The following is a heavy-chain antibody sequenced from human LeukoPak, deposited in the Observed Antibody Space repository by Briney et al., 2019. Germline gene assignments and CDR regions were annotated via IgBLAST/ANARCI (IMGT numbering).Heavy chain of an antibody. D-gene: IGHD1-26*01. V-gene: IGHV1-2*04. J-gene: IGHJ4*02. Sequence: GASVKVSCEASGYTFTGYYMHWVRQAPGQGLEWMGWINPNSGGTNYAQKFQGWVTMTRDTSISTAYMELSRLRSDDTAVYYCARSPLWELYLDYWGQGTLVTVSS. CDR3: ARSPLWELYLDY. CDR2: INPNSGGT. CDR1: GYTFTGYY.